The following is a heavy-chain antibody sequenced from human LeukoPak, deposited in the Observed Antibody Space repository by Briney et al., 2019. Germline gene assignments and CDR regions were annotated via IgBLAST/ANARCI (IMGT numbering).Heavy chain of an antibody. D-gene: IGHD3-22*01. J-gene: IGHJ4*02. CDR2: ISGGGGTT. CDR1: GFTFSDYA. Sequence: RGSLRLSCAASGFTFSDYAMSWVRQAPGKGLEWVSSISGGGGTTYYADSVKGRFTISRDKSKNTLYLQMNSLRAEDTAVYYCAKSKLISMIVVGSSDYWGQGTLVTVSS. CDR3: AKSKLISMIVVGSSDY. V-gene: IGHV3-23*01.